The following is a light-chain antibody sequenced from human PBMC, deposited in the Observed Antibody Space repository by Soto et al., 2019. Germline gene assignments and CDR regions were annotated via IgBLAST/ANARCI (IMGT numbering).Light chain of an antibody. CDR1: QSVRSNF. J-gene: IGKJ4*01. CDR3: QQYASSPLT. CDR2: GAS. V-gene: IGKV3-20*01. Sequence: EIVLTQSPGTLSLSQGERATLSCRASQSVRSNFLAWYQEKPGQAPRLLIYGASTRATGIPDRFSGSGSGTDFTLTISRLQPEDFAVYYCQQYASSPLTFGGGTKVDIK.